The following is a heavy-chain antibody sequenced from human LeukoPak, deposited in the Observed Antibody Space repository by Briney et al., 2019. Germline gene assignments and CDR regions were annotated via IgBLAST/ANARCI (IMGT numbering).Heavy chain of an antibody. CDR1: GGSISRGSFY. CDR3: ARGSGTRYDFWSGYQAYYFDY. Sequence: PPETLSLTCTVSGGSISRGSFYWSWIRQPAGKGLEWIGRIYTSGSTNYNPSLKSRVTISVDSSKNQFSLKLTSVTAADTAVYYCARGSGTRYDFWSGYQAYYFDYWGQGTLVTVSS. CDR2: IYTSGST. V-gene: IGHV4-61*02. D-gene: IGHD3-3*01. J-gene: IGHJ4*02.